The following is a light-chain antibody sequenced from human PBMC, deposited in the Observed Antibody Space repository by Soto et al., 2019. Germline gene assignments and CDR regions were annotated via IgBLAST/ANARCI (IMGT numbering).Light chain of an antibody. Sequence: IPMTQSPSSLTASVGDRVTISCRASQAIRNDLGWYQQKPGKAPKLLIYGASKLQSGVPSRFSGSGSGTDFTLTISSLQPEDFATYYCLQDYNYPRTFGQGTKVEIK. V-gene: IGKV1-6*01. CDR3: LQDYNYPRT. CDR1: QAIRND. J-gene: IGKJ1*01. CDR2: GAS.